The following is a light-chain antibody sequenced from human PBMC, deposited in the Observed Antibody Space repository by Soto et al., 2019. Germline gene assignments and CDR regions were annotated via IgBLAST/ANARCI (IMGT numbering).Light chain of an antibody. J-gene: IGKJ1*01. Sequence: DIQMTQSPSTLSGSVGDRVTITCRASQTISSWLAWYQQKPGKAPKHLIYKASTLKSGVPSRFSGSGSGTEFTLTISSLQPDDFATYDCQHYNSYSEAFGQGTKVDIK. V-gene: IGKV1-5*03. CDR3: QHYNSYSEA. CDR2: KAS. CDR1: QTISSW.